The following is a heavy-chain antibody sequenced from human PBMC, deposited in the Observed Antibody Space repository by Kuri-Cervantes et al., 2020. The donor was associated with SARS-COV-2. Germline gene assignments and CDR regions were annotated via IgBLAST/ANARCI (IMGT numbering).Heavy chain of an antibody. CDR3: ASVENRRSHRKDYYYMDV. V-gene: IGHV4-61*08. J-gene: IGHJ6*03. D-gene: IGHD1-14*01. CDR2: VNHRGST. Sequence: ESLKISCTVSGGSISSGDYYWNWIRQSPGKGLEWIGEVNHRGSTNYNPSLKSRVTISVDTSSKQFSLHLGSVTAADTAVYYCASVENRRSHRKDYYYMDVWGKGTTVTVSS. CDR1: GGSISSGDYY.